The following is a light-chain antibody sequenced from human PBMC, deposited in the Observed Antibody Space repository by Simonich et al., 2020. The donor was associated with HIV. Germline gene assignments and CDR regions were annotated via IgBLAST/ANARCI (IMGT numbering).Light chain of an antibody. CDR2: NVS. Sequence: QSALTQPASVSESPGQSITISCTGTRSDVGGYDFVSWYHHHPWKAHKLSIYNVSKRPEGVSNRFAGFKLGNAASLTIAGLQAEDEADYYCSSYTSSSTWVFGGGTKLTVL. J-gene: IGLJ3*02. V-gene: IGLV2-14*03. CDR3: SSYTSSSTWV. CDR1: RSDVGGYDF.